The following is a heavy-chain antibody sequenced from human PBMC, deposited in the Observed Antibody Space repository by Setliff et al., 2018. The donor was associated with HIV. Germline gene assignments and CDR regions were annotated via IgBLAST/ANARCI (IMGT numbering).Heavy chain of an antibody. J-gene: IGHJ1*01. CDR3: ARGAIAVAATTSFQH. V-gene: IGHV4-34*01. D-gene: IGHD6-19*01. CDR1: GGTFSGFY. CDR2: INYGGDT. Sequence: SETLSLTCAVYGGTFSGFYWSWLRQPPGKRPGWIGEINYGGDTSYNPSLKSRATVSVDTSKNQFSLRLSSVTAADTAVYYCARGAIAVAATTSFQHWGQGTQVTVSS.